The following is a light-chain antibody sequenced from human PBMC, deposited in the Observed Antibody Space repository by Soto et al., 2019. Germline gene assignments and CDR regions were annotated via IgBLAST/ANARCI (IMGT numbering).Light chain of an antibody. CDR3: SSYAGSNNFV. CDR2: EVT. CDR1: SSDVGYYDY. Sequence: QSALTQPPSASGFPGQSVTISCTGTSSDVGYYDYVSWYQQHPGKAPKLVIYEVTKRPSGVPDRVYASKSGNTASLTVSGLRAEDEADYYCSSYAGSNNFVFGSGTKLTVL. V-gene: IGLV2-8*01. J-gene: IGLJ1*01.